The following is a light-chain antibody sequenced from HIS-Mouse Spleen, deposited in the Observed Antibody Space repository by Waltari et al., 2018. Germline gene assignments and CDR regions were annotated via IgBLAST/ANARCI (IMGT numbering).Light chain of an antibody. CDR2: DAS. Sequence: DIQMTQSPSSLSASAGDRVTITCQASQDISNYLNWYKQKPGKAPKLLIYDASNLETGVPSRFSGSGSGTDFTFTISSLQPEDIATYYCQQYDNLPFTFGPGTKVDIK. V-gene: IGKV1-33*01. CDR1: QDISNY. CDR3: QQYDNLPFT. J-gene: IGKJ3*01.